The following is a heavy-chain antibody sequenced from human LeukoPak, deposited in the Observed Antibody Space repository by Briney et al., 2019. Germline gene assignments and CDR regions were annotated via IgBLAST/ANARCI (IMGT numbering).Heavy chain of an antibody. CDR3: ARDKDYDFWSGYSPPVGY. J-gene: IGHJ4*02. CDR1: GFTFSSYW. CDR2: IKQDGSEK. Sequence: GSLRLSCAASGFTFSSYWMSWVRQAPGKGLEWVANIKQDGSEKYYVDSVKGRFTISRDNAKNSLYLQMNSLRAEDTAVYYCARDKDYDFWSGYSPPVGYWGQGTLVTVSS. D-gene: IGHD3-3*01. V-gene: IGHV3-7*01.